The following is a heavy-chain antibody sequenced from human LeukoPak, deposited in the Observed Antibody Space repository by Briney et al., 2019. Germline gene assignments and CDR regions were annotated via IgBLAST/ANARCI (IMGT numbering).Heavy chain of an antibody. D-gene: IGHD5-12*01. CDR3: ARERVDIVATIGLDP. CDR1: GGTFSSYA. CDR2: IIPIFGTA. Sequence: SVKVSCKASGGTFSSYAISWVRQAPGQGLEWMGGIIPIFGTANYAQKFQGRVTITADESTSTAYMELSSLRSEDTAVYYCARERVDIVATIGLDPWGQGTLVTVSS. J-gene: IGHJ5*02. V-gene: IGHV1-69*13.